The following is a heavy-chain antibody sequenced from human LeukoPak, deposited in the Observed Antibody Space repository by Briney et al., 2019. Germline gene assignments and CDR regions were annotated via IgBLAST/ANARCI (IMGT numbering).Heavy chain of an antibody. J-gene: IGHJ3*02. V-gene: IGHV3-30*04. Sequence: GGSLRLSCAASGFTFSSYAMHWVRQAPGKGLEWVAVTSYDGSNKYYADSVKGRFTISRDNSKNTLYLQMNSLRAEDTAVYYCARDFRDGMMGHDAFDIWGQGTMVTVSS. CDR1: GFTFSSYA. D-gene: IGHD5-24*01. CDR2: TSYDGSNK. CDR3: ARDFRDGMMGHDAFDI.